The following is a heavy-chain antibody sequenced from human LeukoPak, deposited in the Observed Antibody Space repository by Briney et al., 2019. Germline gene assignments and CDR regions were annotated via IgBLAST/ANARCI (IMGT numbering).Heavy chain of an antibody. Sequence: GGSLRLSCAASGFTFSSYSMNWVRQAPGKGLEWVSSISSSSSYIYYADSVKGRFTISRDNAKNSLYLQMNSLRAEDTAVYYCARGGAAASRISSYYTGMDVWAKGPRSPSP. CDR1: GFTFSSYS. V-gene: IGHV3-21*01. CDR3: ARGGAAASRISSYYTGMDV. J-gene: IGHJ6*02. D-gene: IGHD6-25*01. CDR2: ISSSSSYI.